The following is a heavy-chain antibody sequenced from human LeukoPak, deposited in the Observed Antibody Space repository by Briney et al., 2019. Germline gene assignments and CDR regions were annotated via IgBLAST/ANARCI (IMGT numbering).Heavy chain of an antibody. CDR3: AMTTSYYYYYMDV. CDR1: GGSISTYY. V-gene: IGHV4-59*01. J-gene: IGHJ6*03. D-gene: IGHD2/OR15-2a*01. Sequence: SETLSITCTVSGGSISTYYWNWIRQPPGKGLEWIGYIYYSGSTNYNPSLKSRVTISVDTSKKQFSLKLSSVTAADTAVYYCAMTTSYYYYYMDVWGKGTTVTVSS. CDR2: IYYSGST.